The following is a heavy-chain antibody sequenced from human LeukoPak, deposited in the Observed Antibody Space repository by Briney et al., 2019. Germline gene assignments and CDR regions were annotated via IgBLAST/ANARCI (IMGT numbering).Heavy chain of an antibody. CDR3: ARQLAAGNDGFDV. Sequence: SETLSLTCTVSSGSISSGRYYWGWIRQPPGKGLEFIGSIYYNEDTFHNPSLKSRLTISVDTSANLFSLRLTSVTAADTATYYCARQLAAGNDGFDVWGQGTVVTVSS. V-gene: IGHV4-39*01. CDR2: IYYNEDT. J-gene: IGHJ3*01. CDR1: SGSISSGRYY. D-gene: IGHD2-15*01.